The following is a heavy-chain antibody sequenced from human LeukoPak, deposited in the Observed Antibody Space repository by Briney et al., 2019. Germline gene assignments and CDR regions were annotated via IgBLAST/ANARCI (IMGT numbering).Heavy chain of an antibody. V-gene: IGHV3-23*01. D-gene: IGHD3-22*01. CDR3: ARDSSGYTVGYFDP. CDR2: ISGSGGTT. Sequence: PGGSLRLSCAASRLTFGSYAMSWVRQAPGKGLECVSIISGSGGTTYYADSVKGRFTISRDNSKNTLYLQMNSLRAEDTAVYYCARDSSGYTVGYFDPWGRGTLVTVSS. J-gene: IGHJ2*01. CDR1: RLTFGSYA.